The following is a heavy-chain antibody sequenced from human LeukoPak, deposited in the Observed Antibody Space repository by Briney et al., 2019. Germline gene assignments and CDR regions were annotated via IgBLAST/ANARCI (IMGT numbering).Heavy chain of an antibody. CDR3: ARDYFSVITMIA. CDR1: GYTFTGYY. Sequence: ASVKVSCRXSGYTFTGYYMHWVRQAPGQGLEWMGRINPNSGGTNYAQKFQGRVTTTRDTSITTAYMELSRLRSDDTAVYYCARDYFSVITMIAWGQGTLVTVSS. CDR2: INPNSGGT. V-gene: IGHV1-2*06. D-gene: IGHD3-22*01. J-gene: IGHJ1*01.